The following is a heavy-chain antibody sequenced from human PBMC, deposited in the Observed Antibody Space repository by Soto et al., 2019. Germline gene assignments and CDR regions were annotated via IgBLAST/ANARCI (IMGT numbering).Heavy chain of an antibody. CDR3: ARDPGRSSNRWRVRQLADGDYYVMDV. J-gene: IGHJ6*02. V-gene: IGHV1-69*06. CDR2: IIPIFGTT. Sequence: SVKVSCKASGGSFSSDAISWVRQAPGQGLEWVGGIIPIFGTTKYAQKFQGRVTIIADTSTTTAYLELSSLRSEDTAIYYCARDPGRSSNRWRVRQLADGDYYVMDVWGQGTTVTVYS. CDR1: GGSFSSDA. D-gene: IGHD2-2*01.